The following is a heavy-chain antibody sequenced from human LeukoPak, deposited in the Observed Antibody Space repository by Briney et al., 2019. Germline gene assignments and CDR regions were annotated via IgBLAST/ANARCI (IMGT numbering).Heavy chain of an antibody. D-gene: IGHD3-3*01. CDR2: ISSSGSAD. V-gene: IGHV3-11*04. CDR3: PRTQKYYDLWSGMN. CDR1: GFTFRDYY. Sequence: GGSLRLSCAATGFTFRDYYMSWLRQAPGKGLEWISYISSSGSADYYADSVQGRFTVSRDNAKSSLYLQMNSLRAEDTAVYYCPRTQKYYDLWSGMNWGQGTLVTVSS. J-gene: IGHJ4*02.